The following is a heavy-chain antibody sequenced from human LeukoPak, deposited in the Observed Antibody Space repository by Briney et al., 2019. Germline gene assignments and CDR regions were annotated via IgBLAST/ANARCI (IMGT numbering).Heavy chain of an antibody. J-gene: IGHJ4*02. CDR3: ARDAYYDSSGYTKNFDY. CDR1: GFTFSSYR. CDR2: IKQDGSEK. D-gene: IGHD3-22*01. Sequence: SLTLSSAASGFTFSSYRMSWVGQAPGKGLKWVANIKQDGSEKYYVDSVKGRFTISRDNAKNSLYLQMNSLRAEDTAVYYCARDAYYDSSGYTKNFDYWGQGTLVTVSS. V-gene: IGHV3-7*01.